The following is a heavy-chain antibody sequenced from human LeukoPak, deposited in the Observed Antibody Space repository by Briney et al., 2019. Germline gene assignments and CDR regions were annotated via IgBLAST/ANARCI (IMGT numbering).Heavy chain of an antibody. V-gene: IGHV3-7*01. CDR2: IRGDGSER. Sequence: PGGDLRLSCAASGFTFSSYWMTWVRKAPGKGLEWVANIRGDGSERFYVGYLKGRFTISRDNAKTSPYLQMNSLRVDDTAVYYCVREGPPQGRPWSGWYPFDFWGQGILVTVSS. D-gene: IGHD3-3*01. CDR3: VREGPPQGRPWSGWYPFDF. CDR1: GFTFSSYW. J-gene: IGHJ4*02.